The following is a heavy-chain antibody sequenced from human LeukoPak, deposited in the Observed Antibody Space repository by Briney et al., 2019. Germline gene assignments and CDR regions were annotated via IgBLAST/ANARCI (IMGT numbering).Heavy chain of an antibody. D-gene: IGHD3-22*01. J-gene: IGHJ4*02. CDR1: GFTFNRYG. CDR3: ARQYYHDSSGYPFDY. Sequence: GGSLRLSCAASGFTFNRYGMHWVRQAPGKGLEWVAVISFDGKVSYYADSVKGRFTISRDNAKNTLYLQMNSLRAEDTAVYYCARQYYHDSSGYPFDYWGQGTLVTVSS. V-gene: IGHV3-30*03. CDR2: ISFDGKVS.